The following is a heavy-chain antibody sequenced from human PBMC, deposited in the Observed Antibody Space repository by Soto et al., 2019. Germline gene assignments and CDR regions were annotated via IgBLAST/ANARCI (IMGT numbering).Heavy chain of an antibody. D-gene: IGHD6-13*01. V-gene: IGHV4-34*01. CDR1: GGSFSGYY. CDR3: ARAPLGMGYSSSRYYFDY. Sequence: SETLSLTCAVYGGSFSGYYWSWIRQPPGKGLEWIGEINHSGSTNYNPSLKSRVTISVDTSKNQFSLKLGSVTAADTAVYYCARAPLGMGYSSSRYYFDYWGQGTLVTVSS. CDR2: INHSGST. J-gene: IGHJ4*02.